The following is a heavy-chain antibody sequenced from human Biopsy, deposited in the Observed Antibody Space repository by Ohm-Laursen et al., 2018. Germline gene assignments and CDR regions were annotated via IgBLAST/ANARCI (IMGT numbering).Heavy chain of an antibody. CDR1: GGSFTGHY. D-gene: IGHD4-23*01. CDR2: ISYTGYT. J-gene: IGHJ4*02. V-gene: IGHV4-59*11. Sequence: GTLSLTCTVSGGSFTGHYWSWIRQPPGKGLEWIGHISYTGYTSYNASLKSRVTISVDTSRNHFSLRLSSLTSADTAVYYCARGSNDFGGLYFPRWGQGTLLTVSS. CDR3: ARGSNDFGGLYFPR.